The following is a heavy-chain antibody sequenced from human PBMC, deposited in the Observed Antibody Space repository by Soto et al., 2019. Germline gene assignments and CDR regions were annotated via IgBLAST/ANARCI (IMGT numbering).Heavy chain of an antibody. D-gene: IGHD6-19*01. CDR3: ARGYSQWLAHYYYYGMDV. V-gene: IGHV3-74*01. CDR1: GFTFSSYW. CDR2: INSDGSST. J-gene: IGHJ6*02. Sequence: GGSLSLSCPPSGFTFSSYWMHWVRQPPGKGLVWVSRINSDGSSTSYADSVKGRFTISRDNAKNTLYLQMNSLRAEDTAVYYCARGYSQWLAHYYYYGMDVWGQGTTVTVSS.